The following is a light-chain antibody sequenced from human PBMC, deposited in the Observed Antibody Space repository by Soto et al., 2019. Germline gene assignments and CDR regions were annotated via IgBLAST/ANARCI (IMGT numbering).Light chain of an antibody. CDR1: QSISSW. Sequence: DIHMTHSPATLSASVRDRVSITCLASQSISSWLAWYQQKPGKAPKLLIYDASSLESGVPSRFSGSGSGTEFTLTISSLQPDDFATYYCQQYKSYAITCGGGTKADI. CDR2: DAS. CDR3: QQYKSYAIT. J-gene: IGKJ4*01. V-gene: IGKV1-5*01.